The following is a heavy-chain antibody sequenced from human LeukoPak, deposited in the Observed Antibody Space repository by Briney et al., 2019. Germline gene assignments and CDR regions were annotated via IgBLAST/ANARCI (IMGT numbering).Heavy chain of an antibody. D-gene: IGHD3-3*01. V-gene: IGHV3-23*01. CDR1: GFTFSSYA. Sequence: GGSLRLSCAASGFTFSSYAMSWVRQAPGKGLEWVSAISGSGGSTYYADFVKGRFIISRDHSKNTLYLQMNSLRAEDTAVYYCAKDGGYYDFWSGYRFDPWGQGTLVTVSS. CDR2: ISGSGGST. CDR3: AKDGGYYDFWSGYRFDP. J-gene: IGHJ5*02.